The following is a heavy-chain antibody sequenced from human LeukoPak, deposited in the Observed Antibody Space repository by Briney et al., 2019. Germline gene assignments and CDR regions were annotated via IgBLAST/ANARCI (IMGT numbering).Heavy chain of an antibody. V-gene: IGHV4-39*01. D-gene: IGHD1-26*01. J-gene: IGHJ4*02. CDR2: ISYSGSI. Sequence: SETLSLTCTVSGGSISSCPYYWGWVRQPPRKGLEWIGSISYSGSIHYNPSLKSRVTISVDTSKNHFSLRLSSVTAADTAVYYCATLGIGDYYFDYWGQGTLVTVSS. CDR3: ATLGIGDYYFDY. CDR1: GGSISSCPYY.